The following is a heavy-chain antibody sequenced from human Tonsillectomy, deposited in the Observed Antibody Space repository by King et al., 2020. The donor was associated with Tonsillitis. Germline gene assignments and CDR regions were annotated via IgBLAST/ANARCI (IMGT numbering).Heavy chain of an antibody. CDR2: IKSKTDGGRT. J-gene: IGHJ3*02. Sequence: VQLVESGGGLVKPGGSLRLSCAASGFTFCNAWMNWVRQSPGKGLGRGGRIKSKTDGGRTDYAAPVKGRVTISRDDSKNTLYVQMNSLKTEDTAVYYCTTGGGLGIWGQGTMVTVSS. D-gene: IGHD3-3*01. V-gene: IGHV3-15*07. CDR1: GFTFCNAW. CDR3: TTGGGLGI.